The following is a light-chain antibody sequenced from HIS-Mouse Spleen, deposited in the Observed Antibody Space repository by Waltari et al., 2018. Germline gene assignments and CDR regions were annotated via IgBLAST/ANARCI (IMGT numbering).Light chain of an antibody. Sequence: QSALTQPASVSGSPGQSITISCTGTSSDVGGYNYVSCYQQHPGKAPKLMIYEVSNRPSGVSNRFSGSKSGNTASLTISGRQAEDEADYYCSSYTSSSTLWVFGGGTKLTVL. V-gene: IGLV2-14*01. CDR1: SSDVGGYNY. J-gene: IGLJ3*02. CDR3: SSYTSSSTLWV. CDR2: EVS.